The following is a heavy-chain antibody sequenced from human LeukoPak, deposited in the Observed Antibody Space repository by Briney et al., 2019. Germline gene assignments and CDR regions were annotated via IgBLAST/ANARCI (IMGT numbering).Heavy chain of an antibody. CDR3: ARGPPYGDSVTDWYFDL. D-gene: IGHD4-17*01. CDR2: IYPNSGGT. J-gene: IGHJ2*01. V-gene: IGHV1-2*02. CDR1: GYTFSGYF. Sequence: GASVKVSCRASGYTFSGYFMHWVRQAPGQGLEWMGWIYPNSGGTKYAQKFQGRVTMTTDTSTSTAYMELRSLRSDDTAVYYCARGPPYGDSVTDWYFDLWGRGTLVTVSS.